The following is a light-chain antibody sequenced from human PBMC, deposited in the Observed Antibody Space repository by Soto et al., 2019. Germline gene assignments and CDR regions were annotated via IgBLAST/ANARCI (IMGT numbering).Light chain of an antibody. Sequence: QSALTQPPSASGPPGQSVTISCTGTSSDVGGYNYVSWYQQHPGKAPKLMIYEVNKRPSGVPDRFSGSKSGNTASLTVSGLQAEDEADYFCSSFAGSIFYVFGTGTKVTVL. J-gene: IGLJ1*01. CDR2: EVN. CDR3: SSFAGSIFYV. CDR1: SSDVGGYNY. V-gene: IGLV2-8*01.